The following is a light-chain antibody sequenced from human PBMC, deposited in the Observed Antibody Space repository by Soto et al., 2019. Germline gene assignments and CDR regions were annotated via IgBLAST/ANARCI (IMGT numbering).Light chain of an antibody. CDR1: QSVSSTS. CDR3: QQYDSSPET. CDR2: DAS. Sequence: EIVLTQSPGTLALSPGERATVSCRASQSVSSTSSAWYQQKPGQAPRLLLYDASSRATDIRERISGSGSGTDFTLTISRLEPEDFAVYYCQQYDSSPETFGQGPKLEIK. V-gene: IGKV3-20*01. J-gene: IGKJ2*01.